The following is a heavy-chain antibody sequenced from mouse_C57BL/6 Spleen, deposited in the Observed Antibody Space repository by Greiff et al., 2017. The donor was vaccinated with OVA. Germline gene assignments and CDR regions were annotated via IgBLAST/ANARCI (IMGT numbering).Heavy chain of an antibody. CDR2: IHPNSGST. CDR1: GYTFTSYW. Sequence: QVQLQQPGAELVKPGASVKLSCKASGYTFTSYWMHWVKQRPGQGLEWIGMIHPNSGSTNYNEKFKSKATLTVDKSSSTAYMQLSRLTSEDSAVYYCARSESSRHWYFDVWGTGTTVTVSS. D-gene: IGHD1-1*01. CDR3: ARSESSRHWYFDV. V-gene: IGHV1-64*01. J-gene: IGHJ1*03.